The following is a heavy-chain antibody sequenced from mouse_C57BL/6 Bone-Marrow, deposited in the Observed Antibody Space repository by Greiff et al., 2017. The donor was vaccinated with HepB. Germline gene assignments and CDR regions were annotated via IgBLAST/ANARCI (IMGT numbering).Heavy chain of an antibody. CDR3: ARSITTVVAPYYAMDY. CDR2: IRNKANGYTT. D-gene: IGHD1-1*01. V-gene: IGHV7-3*01. J-gene: IGHJ4*01. CDR1: GFTFTDYY. Sequence: EVKLLESGGGLVQPGGSLSLSCAASGFTFTDYYMSWVRQPPGKALEWLGFIRNKANGYTTEYSASVKGRFTISRDNSQSILYLQMNALRAEDSATYYCARSITTVVAPYYAMDYWGQGTSVTVSS.